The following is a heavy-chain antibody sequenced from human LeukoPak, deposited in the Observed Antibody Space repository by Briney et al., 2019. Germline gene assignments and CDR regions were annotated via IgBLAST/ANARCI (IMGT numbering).Heavy chain of an antibody. CDR2: IYYSGST. V-gene: IGHV4-39*01. J-gene: IGHJ4*02. CDR3: ARPQRYSNYAGGVDY. D-gene: IGHD4-11*01. Sequence: PSETLSLTCTVSGGSISSSSYYWGWIRQPPGKGLEWIGSIYYSGSTYYNPSLKSRVTISVDTSKNQFSVKLSSVTAADTAVYYCARPQRYSNYAGGVDYWGQGTLVTVSS. CDR1: GGSISSSSYY.